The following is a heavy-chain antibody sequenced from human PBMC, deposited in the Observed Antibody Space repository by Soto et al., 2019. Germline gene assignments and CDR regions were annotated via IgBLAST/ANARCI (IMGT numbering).Heavy chain of an antibody. J-gene: IGHJ5*01. CDR3: ARDRHETTALAPYNWFES. CDR1: GFTFSSYS. D-gene: IGHD1-1*01. CDR2: ISSSSSYV. V-gene: IGHV3-21*01. Sequence: EVQLVESGGGLVKPGGSLRLSCAASGFTFSSYSMNWVRQAPGKGLEWVSSISSSSSYVYYADSVKGRFTISRDNAKNSLYLQMNSLTAEATAVYYCARDRHETTALAPYNWFESSGQGTLVTVSS.